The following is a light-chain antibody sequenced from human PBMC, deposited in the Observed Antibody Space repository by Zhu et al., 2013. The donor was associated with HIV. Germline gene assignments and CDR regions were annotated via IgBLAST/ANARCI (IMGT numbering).Light chain of an antibody. Sequence: HSALTQPPSVSGAPGQRVTISCTGSGSNIGAGYDVHWYQQFLGSGPQLLIYSNNQRPSRGPVDRFSGSKSGTSASLAISGLQSEDEADYYCSSYTSSYTYVFGTGTKVTVL. CDR1: GSNIGAGYD. CDR2: SNN. CDR3: SSYTSSYTYV. V-gene: IGLV1-40*01. J-gene: IGLJ1*01.